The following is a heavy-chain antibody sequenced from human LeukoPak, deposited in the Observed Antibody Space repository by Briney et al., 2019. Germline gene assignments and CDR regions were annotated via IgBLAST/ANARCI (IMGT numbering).Heavy chain of an antibody. Sequence: PGGSLRLSCAASGFTFSSYWMTWVRQGPGKGLEWVASIKQDGREEYYVDSVKGRFTISRDNAANSLYLQMNSLRAEDTAVYYCARGVFSFDYWGQGTLVTVSS. D-gene: IGHD6-13*01. CDR2: IKQDGREE. V-gene: IGHV3-7*01. CDR3: ARGVFSFDY. CDR1: GFTFSSYW. J-gene: IGHJ4*02.